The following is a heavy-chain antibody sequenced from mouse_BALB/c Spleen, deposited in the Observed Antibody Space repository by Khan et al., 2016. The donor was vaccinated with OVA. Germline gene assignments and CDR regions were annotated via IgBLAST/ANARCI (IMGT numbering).Heavy chain of an antibody. CDR1: GYTFTEYT. Sequence: EVQLQQSGPELVKPGASVKISCKTSGYTFTEYTMHWVKQSHGKSLEWIGGIIPNNGGTNYNQKFKGKATLTVDKSSRTAYMELRSLTSEDSAVYCCARGAYYRYDGYFDVWGAGTTVTVSS. V-gene: IGHV1-18*01. CDR2: IIPNNGGT. J-gene: IGHJ1*01. CDR3: ARGAYYRYDGYFDV. D-gene: IGHD2-14*01.